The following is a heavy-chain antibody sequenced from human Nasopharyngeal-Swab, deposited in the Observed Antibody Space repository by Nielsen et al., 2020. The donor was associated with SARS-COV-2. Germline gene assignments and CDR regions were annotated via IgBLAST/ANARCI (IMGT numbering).Heavy chain of an antibody. Sequence: GGSLRLSCAAPGFTSSSYAMRWVRQAPGKGLEWVSIISGSGDTTYYADSVKDRFTISRDNSKNTLYLQTNSLRVEDTAVYYCAKAPYLRGLDVWGQGTTVTVSS. CDR2: ISGSGDTT. V-gene: IGHV3-23*01. CDR3: AKAPYLRGLDV. CDR1: GFTSSSYA. D-gene: IGHD2-21*01. J-gene: IGHJ6*02.